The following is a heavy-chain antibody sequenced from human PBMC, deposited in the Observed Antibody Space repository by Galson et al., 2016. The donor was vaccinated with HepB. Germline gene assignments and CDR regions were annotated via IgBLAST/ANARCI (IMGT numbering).Heavy chain of an antibody. V-gene: IGHV2-5*02. Sequence: PALVKPTQTVTLTCSFSGFSLRNRGVGVGWIRQPPGKALEWLALIHWDDDKRYSPSLKSRLTITKDTSRNQVVLTMTNMDPVDTATYYCAHRSGHCLGGGGRCYPYFDFWGQGTLVAVSS. J-gene: IGHJ4*02. CDR2: IHWDDDK. CDR3: AHRSGHCLGGGGRCYPYFDF. CDR1: GFSLRNRGVG. D-gene: IGHD2-15*01.